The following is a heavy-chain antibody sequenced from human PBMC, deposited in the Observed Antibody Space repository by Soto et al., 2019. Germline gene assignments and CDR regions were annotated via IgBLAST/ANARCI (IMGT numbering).Heavy chain of an antibody. CDR1: GYTFTSYT. CDR3: GRAKYGDYSSSSDY. Sequence: QVPLVQSGAEVKKPGASVKISCKASGYTFTSYTVHWVRQAPGQSLEWMGWIDAGNANTKYSQRFQGRVTITRDTSASTAYMELGSLGSEDTAVYYCGRAKYGDYSSSSDYWGQGTLVTVSS. V-gene: IGHV1-3*01. J-gene: IGHJ4*02. D-gene: IGHD4-17*01. CDR2: IDAGNANT.